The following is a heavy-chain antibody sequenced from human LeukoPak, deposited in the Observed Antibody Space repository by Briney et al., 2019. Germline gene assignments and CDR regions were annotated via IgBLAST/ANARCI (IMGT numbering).Heavy chain of an antibody. J-gene: IGHJ4*02. CDR3: ARKENVYYYFNY. CDR2: ITYDGSNQ. V-gene: IGHV3-30*04. Sequence: GGSLRLSCAASGFTFSSYAMHWVRQAPGKGLEWVTLITYDGSNQYCADSVKGRFTISRDNSKNTLYLQMNSLRVEDTAVYYCARKENVYYYFNYWGQGTLVTVSS. D-gene: IGHD3-16*01. CDR1: GFTFSSYA.